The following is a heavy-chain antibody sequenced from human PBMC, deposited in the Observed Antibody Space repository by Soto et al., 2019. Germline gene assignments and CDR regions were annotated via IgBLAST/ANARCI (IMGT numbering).Heavy chain of an antibody. CDR3: AKWNYGGNTYYHSGMDI. Sequence: RLSCAASGFTFRSYAGNRVLQAPGKGLEWVSAISGSGGSTYYADSVKGRFTISRDNSKNTLYLQMNSLRAEDTAVYYCAKWNYGGNTYYHSGMDIWGQGTTVTVS. CDR1: GFTFRSYA. CDR2: ISGSGGST. D-gene: IGHD1-7*01. J-gene: IGHJ6*02. V-gene: IGHV3-23*01.